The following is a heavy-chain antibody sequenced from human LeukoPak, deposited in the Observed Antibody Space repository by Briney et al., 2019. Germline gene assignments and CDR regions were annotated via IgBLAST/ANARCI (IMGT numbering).Heavy chain of an antibody. CDR1: GGSFSGYY. Sequence: SETLSLTCAVYGGSFSGYYWRGIRQPPGKGLEWIGEINHSGSTNYNPSLKSRVAMSVDTSKNQFSLKLSSVTAADTAVYYCARTSGVDYCSSTSCYYDYWGQGTLVTVSS. CDR3: ARTSGVDYCSSTSCYYDY. V-gene: IGHV4-34*01. CDR2: INHSGST. D-gene: IGHD2-2*01. J-gene: IGHJ4*02.